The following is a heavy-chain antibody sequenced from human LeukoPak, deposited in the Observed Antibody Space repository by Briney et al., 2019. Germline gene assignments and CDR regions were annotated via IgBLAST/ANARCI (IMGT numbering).Heavy chain of an antibody. CDR3: ARLMGYCGGDCFLYFQH. D-gene: IGHD2-21*02. CDR2: ISGSGGST. V-gene: IGHV3-23*01. CDR1: GFTFSSYA. J-gene: IGHJ1*01. Sequence: GGSLRLSCAASGFTFSSYAMSWVCQAPGKGLEWVSAISGSGGSTYYADSVKGRFTISRDNAKNSLYLQMNSLRAEDTAVYYCARLMGYCGGDCFLYFQHWGQGTLVTVSS.